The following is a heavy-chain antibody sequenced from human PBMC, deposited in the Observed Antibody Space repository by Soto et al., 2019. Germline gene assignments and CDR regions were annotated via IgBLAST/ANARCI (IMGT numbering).Heavy chain of an antibody. D-gene: IGHD3-10*01. Sequence: QVQLQEWGPGLVKPSETLSLTCTVSGGSINTYYWSWIRQAAGKGLEWIGRIYSGGSTNYNPSLMSRVSVAVDMSKNQFSLKLSSVTAADTAVYYCERGPGGFGEFSLDYWGHGTLVTVSS. CDR3: ERGPGGFGEFSLDY. CDR1: GGSINTYY. J-gene: IGHJ4*01. V-gene: IGHV4-4*07. CDR2: IYSGGST.